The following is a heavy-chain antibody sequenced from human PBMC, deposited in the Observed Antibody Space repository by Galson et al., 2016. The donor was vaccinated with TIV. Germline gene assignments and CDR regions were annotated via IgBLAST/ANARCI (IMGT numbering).Heavy chain of an antibody. CDR3: AKDRGKQWLVPTDS. CDR2: ISGTGIST. V-gene: IGHV3-23*01. J-gene: IGHJ5*01. Sequence: SLRLSRAASGFTFSTYALTWVRQTPGKGLEWVSTISGTGISTYYADSVKGRFTVSRDNSKSTLYLQMNSLRAEDTAIYYCAKDRGKQWLVPTDSWGQGTLVTVSS. D-gene: IGHD6-19*01. CDR1: GFTFSTYA.